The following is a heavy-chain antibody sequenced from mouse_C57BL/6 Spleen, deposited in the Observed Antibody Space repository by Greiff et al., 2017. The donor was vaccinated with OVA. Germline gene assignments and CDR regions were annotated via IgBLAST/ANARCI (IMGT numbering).Heavy chain of an antibody. V-gene: IGHV1-39*01. CDR1: GYSFTDDN. CDR2: INPNYGTT. CDR3: ARNYDYEGAWFAY. Sequence: EVQLVESGPELVKPGASVKISCKASGYSFTDDNLNWVKQSTGKSLEWIGVINPNYGTTSYNQKFKGKATLTVDQSSSTAYMQLNSLTSEDSAVYYCARNYDYEGAWFAYWGQGTLVTVSA. J-gene: IGHJ3*01. D-gene: IGHD2-4*01.